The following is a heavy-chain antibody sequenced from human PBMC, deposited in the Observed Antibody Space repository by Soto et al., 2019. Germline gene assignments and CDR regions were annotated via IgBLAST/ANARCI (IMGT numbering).Heavy chain of an antibody. CDR3: TTMIVGATMDIA. D-gene: IGHD1-26*01. CDR2: IKSKTDGGTT. J-gene: IGHJ5*02. CDR1: GFTFSNAW. Sequence: EVQLVESGGGLVKPGGSLRRSCAASGFTFSNAWMNWVRQAPGKGLEWVGRIKSKTDGGTTDYAAPVKGRFTISRDDSKNMLYLQMNSLKTEDTAVYYCTTMIVGATMDIAWGQGTLVTVSS. V-gene: IGHV3-15*07.